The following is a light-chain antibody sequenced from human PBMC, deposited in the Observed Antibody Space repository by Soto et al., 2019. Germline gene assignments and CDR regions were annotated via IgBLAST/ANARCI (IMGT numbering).Light chain of an antibody. CDR2: DVS. CDR3: YSYTSSSTVL. CDR1: SSDVGGYNY. V-gene: IGLV2-14*01. J-gene: IGLJ2*01. Sequence: QSALTQPASVSGSPGQSITISCTGISSDVGGYNYVSWYQQHPDKAPKLMIYDVSNRRSGVSNRFSGSKSGNTASLTISGLQAEDEADYYGYSYTSSSTVLFGGGTKLPVL.